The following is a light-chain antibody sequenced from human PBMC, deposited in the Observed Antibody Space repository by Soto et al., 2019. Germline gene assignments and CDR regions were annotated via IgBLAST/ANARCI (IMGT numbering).Light chain of an antibody. V-gene: IGKV3-15*01. CDR3: LQYHNLWA. Sequence: IVMTQSPATLSVSPWERATLSCRASQNIYNNIAWYQHRPGQAPRLLIYHASTRATGVPARFSGSGFETEYTLTISSLQSEDFAIYSCLQYHNLWAFGQGTKVDIK. CDR2: HAS. J-gene: IGKJ1*01. CDR1: QNIYNN.